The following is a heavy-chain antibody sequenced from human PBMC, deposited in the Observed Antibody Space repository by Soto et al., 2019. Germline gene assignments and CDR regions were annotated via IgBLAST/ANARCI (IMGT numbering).Heavy chain of an antibody. J-gene: IGHJ5*02. Sequence: ASVKVSCKGSGYSYTNNDVSWVRQANGQGLEWMGWMNPGSGDTGYAQKFRGRVTMTRDISIATAYMELSSLRSDDTAIYYCARMATFGSLNWFDPWGQGTLVTGSS. V-gene: IGHV1-8*01. CDR2: MNPGSGDT. CDR3: ARMATFGSLNWFDP. D-gene: IGHD3-16*01. CDR1: GYSYTNND.